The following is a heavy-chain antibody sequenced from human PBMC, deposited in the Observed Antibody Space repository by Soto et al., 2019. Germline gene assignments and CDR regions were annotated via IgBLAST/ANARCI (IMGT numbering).Heavy chain of an antibody. V-gene: IGHV3-21*01. CDR1: GFTFSTYS. CDR3: ARGWGTPVVSLDAFDI. J-gene: IGHJ3*02. CDR2: ISSGSTYT. D-gene: IGHD2-15*01. Sequence: EVQLVEFGGGLVRPGGSLRLSCAASGFTFSTYSMNWVRQAPGKGLEWVSSISSGSTYTYYTDSLKGRFTISRDNVKNSLYLQLNSLRAEDTAVYYCARGWGTPVVSLDAFDIWGQGTMVTVSS.